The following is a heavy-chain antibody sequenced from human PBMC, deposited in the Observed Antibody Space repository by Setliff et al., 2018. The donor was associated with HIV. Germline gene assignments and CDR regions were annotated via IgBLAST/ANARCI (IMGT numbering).Heavy chain of an antibody. V-gene: IGHV3-11*01. D-gene: IGHD3-3*01. CDR3: ARQTVFGVVVYFDS. J-gene: IGHJ4*02. CDR1: GFTFNDYY. Sequence: GGSLRLSCAVSGFTFNDYYMSWIRQAPGKGLEYISYIGGSGGTDIKYADSVKGRFTISRDTAKNSLYLQMDSLRAEDTAVYYCARQTVFGVVVYFDSWGQGTLVTAPQ. CDR2: IGGSGGTDI.